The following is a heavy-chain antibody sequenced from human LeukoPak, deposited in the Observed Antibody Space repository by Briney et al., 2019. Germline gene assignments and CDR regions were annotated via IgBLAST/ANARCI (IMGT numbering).Heavy chain of an antibody. V-gene: IGHV4-34*01. CDR3: ARRGEILLWFGELKNWFDP. J-gene: IGHJ5*02. Sequence: SETLSLTCAVYGGSFSGYYWSWIRQPPGKGLEWIGEINHSGSTNYNPSLKSRVTISVDTSKNQFSLKRSSVTAADTAVYYCARRGEILLWFGELKNWFDPWGQGTLVTVSS. D-gene: IGHD3-10*01. CDR1: GGSFSGYY. CDR2: INHSGST.